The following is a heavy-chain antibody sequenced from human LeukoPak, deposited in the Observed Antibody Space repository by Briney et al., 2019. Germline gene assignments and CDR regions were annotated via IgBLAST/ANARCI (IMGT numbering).Heavy chain of an antibody. Sequence: GGSLRLSCAASGFTFSSYAMHWVRQAPGKGLEWVAVISYDGSNKYYADSVKGRFTISRDNSKNTLYLQMNSLRAEDTAVYYCAKSQAVVVAANLDYWGQGTLVTVSS. CDR2: ISYDGSNK. D-gene: IGHD2-15*01. CDR3: AKSQAVVVAANLDY. CDR1: GFTFSSYA. J-gene: IGHJ4*02. V-gene: IGHV3-30-3*02.